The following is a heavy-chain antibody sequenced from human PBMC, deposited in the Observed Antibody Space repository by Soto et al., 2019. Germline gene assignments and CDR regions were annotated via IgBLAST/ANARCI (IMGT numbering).Heavy chain of an antibody. CDR2: MNPNSGNT. CDR3: ARGSRVLDPP. Sequence: QVQLVQSGAEVKTPGASVRVSCRAAGYSFSSYDINWVRQATGQGLEWMGWMNPNSGNTGYAQRFQGRVTMTRDTSISTAYVELSRLTFEDTAVYYCARGSRVLDPPWGQGTLVTVSS. V-gene: IGHV1-8*01. CDR1: GYSFSSYD. J-gene: IGHJ5*02.